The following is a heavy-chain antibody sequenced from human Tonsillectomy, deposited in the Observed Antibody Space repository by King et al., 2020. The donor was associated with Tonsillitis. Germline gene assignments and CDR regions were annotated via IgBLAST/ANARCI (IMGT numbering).Heavy chain of an antibody. D-gene: IGHD5-12*01. J-gene: IGHJ4*02. CDR2: INSDGSST. CDR1: GFTFSSYW. V-gene: IGHV3-74*01. Sequence: VQLVESGGGLVQPGGSLRLSCAASGFTFSSYWMHWVRQAPAKGLVWVSRINSDGSSTSYADSVKGRFTISRDNAKNTRYLQMNSLRAEDTAVYYCARAPPPRGSLRYFDYWGQGTLVTVSS. CDR3: ARAPPPRGSLRYFDY.